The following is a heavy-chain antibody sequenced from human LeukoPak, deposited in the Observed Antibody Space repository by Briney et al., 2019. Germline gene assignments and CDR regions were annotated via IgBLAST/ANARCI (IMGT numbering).Heavy chain of an antibody. V-gene: IGHV1-46*01. J-gene: IGHJ4*02. CDR2: INPSGGST. D-gene: IGHD3-9*01. Sequence: GASVKVSCKXSGYTFTSYYMHWVRQAPGQGLEWMGIINPSGGSTSYAQKFQGRVTMTRDTSTSTVYMELSSLRSEDTAVYYCARPFEKYYDILTGYWTLDYWGQGTLVTVSS. CDR3: ARPFEKYYDILTGYWTLDY. CDR1: GYTFTSYY.